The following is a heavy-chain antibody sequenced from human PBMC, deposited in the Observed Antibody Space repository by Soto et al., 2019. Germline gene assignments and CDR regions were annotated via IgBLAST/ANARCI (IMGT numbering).Heavy chain of an antibody. CDR1: GFTFSSYW. CDR2: IKQDGSEK. D-gene: IGHD5-12*01. V-gene: IGHV3-7*05. Sequence: PGGSLRLSCAASGFTFSSYWMSWVRQAPGKGLEWVANIKQDGSEKYYVDSVKGRFTISRDNAKNTLYLQMNSLRGEDTAVYYCAKRWMAQSIGDYFDYWGQGTLVTVSS. J-gene: IGHJ4*02. CDR3: AKRWMAQSIGDYFDY.